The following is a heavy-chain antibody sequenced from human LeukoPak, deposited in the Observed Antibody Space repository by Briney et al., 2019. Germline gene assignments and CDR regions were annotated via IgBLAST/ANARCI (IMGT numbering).Heavy chain of an antibody. Sequence: SETLSLTCTVSGGSISSYYWSWIRQPPGKGLEWIGYIYYSGSTYYNPSLKSRVTISVDRSKNQFSLKLSSVTAADTAVYYCARFKGYYYDSSGYYYFDYWGQGTLVTVSS. CDR1: GGSISSYY. CDR2: IYYSGST. CDR3: ARFKGYYYDSSGYYYFDY. D-gene: IGHD3-22*01. V-gene: IGHV4-59*12. J-gene: IGHJ4*02.